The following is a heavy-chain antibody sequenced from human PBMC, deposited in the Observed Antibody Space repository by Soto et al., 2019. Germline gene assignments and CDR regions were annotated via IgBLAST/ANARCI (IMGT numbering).Heavy chain of an antibody. CDR2: IYYTGSA. Sequence: QVHLQESGPGLVKPSETLSLTCTVSGDSVDRGVYYWSWIRQPPGKGLEWIGHIYYTGSAHYDPSFKSPLTTSRRTSKIQFSLTMSSVSAADTAMYYCARGLAAAGWLDPWGQGHRVTVSS. V-gene: IGHV4-61*08. J-gene: IGHJ5*02. D-gene: IGHD6-13*01. CDR1: GDSVDRGVYY. CDR3: ARGLAAAGWLDP.